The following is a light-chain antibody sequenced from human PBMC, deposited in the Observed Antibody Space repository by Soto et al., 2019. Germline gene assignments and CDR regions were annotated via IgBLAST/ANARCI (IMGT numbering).Light chain of an antibody. Sequence: DIQMTQSPSTLSGSVGDRVTITCRASQTISSWLAWYQQKPGKAPKLLIYKASTLKSGGPSRFSGSGSRTEFTRTISSLQPDDFATYYCQHYNSYSEAFGQGTKVELK. CDR1: QTISSW. CDR3: QHYNSYSEA. CDR2: KAS. V-gene: IGKV1-5*03. J-gene: IGKJ1*01.